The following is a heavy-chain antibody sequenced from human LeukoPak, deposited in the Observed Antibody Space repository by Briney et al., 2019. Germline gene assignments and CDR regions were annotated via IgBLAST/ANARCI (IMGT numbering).Heavy chain of an antibody. V-gene: IGHV3-21*01. CDR2: ISSSSSYI. Sequence: PGGSLRPSCAASGFTFSSYSMNWVRQAPGKGLEWDSSISSSSSYIYYADSVKGRFTISRDNAKNSLYLQMNSLRAEDTAVYYCARASYDSSGYYEGWFDPWGQGTLVTVSS. CDR1: GFTFSSYS. D-gene: IGHD3-22*01. J-gene: IGHJ5*02. CDR3: ARASYDSSGYYEGWFDP.